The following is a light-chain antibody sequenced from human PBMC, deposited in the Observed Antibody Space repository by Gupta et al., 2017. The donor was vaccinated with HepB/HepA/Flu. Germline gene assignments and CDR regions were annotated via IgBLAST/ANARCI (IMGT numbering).Light chain of an antibody. Sequence: SYEVTQSPSVSVSPGQTASLTCSGDKLGDKYASWYQQRPGQSPVLVIYQDTKRPSGTPERFSASNSGNTATLTISGTQAMDEADYYCQAWDSGAAVFGGGTKLIVL. J-gene: IGLJ2*01. CDR1: KLGDKY. CDR3: QAWDSGAAV. CDR2: QDT. V-gene: IGLV3-1*01.